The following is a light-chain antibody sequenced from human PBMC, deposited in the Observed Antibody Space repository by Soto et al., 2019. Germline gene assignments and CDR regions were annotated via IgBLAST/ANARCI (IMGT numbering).Light chain of an antibody. Sequence: EIVWTQSPGTLSLSPGGRATLSCRASQSVSSNLAWYQQKPGQAPRLLIYDASNRATGIPDRFTGSGSGTDFALTISRLEPEDFAVYFCQQHGSSPLTFGGGTKVDIK. CDR3: QQHGSSPLT. CDR1: QSVSSN. V-gene: IGKV3-20*01. J-gene: IGKJ4*01. CDR2: DAS.